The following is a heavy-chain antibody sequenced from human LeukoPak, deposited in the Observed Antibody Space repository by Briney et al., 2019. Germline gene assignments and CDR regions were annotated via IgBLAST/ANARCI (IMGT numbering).Heavy chain of an antibody. J-gene: IGHJ4*02. D-gene: IGHD3-10*01. Sequence: SETLSLTCTVSGGSISSSTHYWGWIRQPPGKGLEWIGTIYYSGSTYYNPSLKSRATISVDTSKNQFSLKLGSVTAADTAVYYCVRQTYGSGSYYNLDCWGQGTLVTVSS. V-gene: IGHV4-39*01. CDR3: VRQTYGSGSYYNLDC. CDR1: GGSISSSTHY. CDR2: IYYSGST.